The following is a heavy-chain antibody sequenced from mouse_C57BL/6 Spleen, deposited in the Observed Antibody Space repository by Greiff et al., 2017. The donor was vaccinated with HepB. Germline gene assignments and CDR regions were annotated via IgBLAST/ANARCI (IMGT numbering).Heavy chain of an antibody. J-gene: IGHJ3*01. CDR1: GYAFSSSW. Sequence: VQLQQPGPELVKPGASVKISCKASGYAFSSSWMTWVKQRPGKGLEWIGRIYPGDGDTNYNGKFKGKATLTADKSSSTAYMQLSSLTSEDSTVYLLAWSRQVWQPSLFAYWGQGTLVTVSA. CDR3: AWSRQVWQPSLFAY. D-gene: IGHD6-1*01. V-gene: IGHV1-82*01. CDR2: IYPGDGDT.